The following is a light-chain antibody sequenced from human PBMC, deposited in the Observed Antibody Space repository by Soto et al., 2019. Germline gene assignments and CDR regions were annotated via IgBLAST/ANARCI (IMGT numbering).Light chain of an antibody. CDR3: QSYDSSLSGVV. CDR1: SSNIGARYE. CDR2: EDI. J-gene: IGLJ2*01. V-gene: IGLV1-40*01. Sequence: QSVLTQPPSVSGAPGQTVTISCTGSSSNIGARYEVHWYQQLPGTAPKLLIYEDIKRLSGIPDRFSGSKSGASASLAITGLLSEDEAEYYCQSYDSSLSGVVFGGGTKVTVL.